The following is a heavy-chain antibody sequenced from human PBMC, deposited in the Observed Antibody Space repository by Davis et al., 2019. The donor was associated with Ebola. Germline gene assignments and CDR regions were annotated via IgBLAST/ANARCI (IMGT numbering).Heavy chain of an antibody. CDR3: ARDEYCSGGSCYSSFDY. D-gene: IGHD2-15*01. Sequence: MPSETLSLTCAVSGDSISSSNWWSWVRQPPGKGLEWIGEISQSGSTNYNPSLKSRVTISVDKSKNQFSLKLSSVTAADTAVYYCARDEYCSGGSCYSSFDYWGQGTLVTVSS. CDR2: ISQSGST. V-gene: IGHV4-4*02. CDR1: GDSISSSNW. J-gene: IGHJ4*02.